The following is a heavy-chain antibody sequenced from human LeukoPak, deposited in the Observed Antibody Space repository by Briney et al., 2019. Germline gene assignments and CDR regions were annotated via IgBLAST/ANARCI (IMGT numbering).Heavy chain of an antibody. Sequence: GGSLRVSCEASGFTFNKFAMSWVRQAPGKGPEWVSAIGSSGATTFYADSVKGRCTISRDNSKNAVYLEMNSLRAEDTAIYYCAKVSVGPLSRPTHVALYYGMDVWGQGTTVTVSS. J-gene: IGHJ6*02. CDR1: GFTFNKFA. V-gene: IGHV3-23*01. CDR3: AKVSVGPLSRPTHVALYYGMDV. D-gene: IGHD2-8*01. CDR2: IGSSGATT.